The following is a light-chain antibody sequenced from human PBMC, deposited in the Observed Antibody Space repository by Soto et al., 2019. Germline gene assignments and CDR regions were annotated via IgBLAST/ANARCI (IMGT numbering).Light chain of an antibody. CDR3: AAWEDSLNGWV. Sequence: QSVLTQPPSASGTPGQRVTISCSGSNSNIGSNTVNWYQQLPGAAPRLLIYGNNHRPSGAPDRFSGSKSGTSASLAIIGLQSEDEADYFCAAWEDSLNGWVFGGGTKLTVL. J-gene: IGLJ3*02. CDR2: GNN. CDR1: NSNIGSNT. V-gene: IGLV1-44*01.